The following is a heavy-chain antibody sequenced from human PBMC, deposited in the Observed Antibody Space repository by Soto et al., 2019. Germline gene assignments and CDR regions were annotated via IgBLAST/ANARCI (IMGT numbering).Heavy chain of an antibody. J-gene: IGHJ4*02. Sequence: SVKVSCKASGGTFSSYAISWVRQAPGQGLEWMGGIIPIFGTANYAQKFQGRVTIAADESTSTAYMELSSLRSEDTAVYYCARCDSCYGIGYYFDYRGQGTLVTVSS. CDR2: IIPIFGTA. CDR1: GGTFSSYA. V-gene: IGHV1-69*13. CDR3: ARCDSCYGIGYYFDY. D-gene: IGHD2-15*01.